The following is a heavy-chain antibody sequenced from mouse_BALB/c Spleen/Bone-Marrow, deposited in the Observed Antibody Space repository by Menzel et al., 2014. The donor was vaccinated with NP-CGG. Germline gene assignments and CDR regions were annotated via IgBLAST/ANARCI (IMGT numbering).Heavy chain of an antibody. CDR1: GFDFRRYW. CDR3: ARGSYYGHLDY. CDR2: INPDSRTI. V-gene: IGHV4-1*02. D-gene: IGHD2-1*01. J-gene: IGHJ2*01. Sequence: EVKLEESGGGLVQPGGSLRLSCAASGFDFRRYWMSWVRQAPGKGLQWIGEINPDSRTINYTPSLKDKFIISRDNAKNTLYLQMTKVRSEDTALYYCARGSYYGHLDYWGQGTTLTASS.